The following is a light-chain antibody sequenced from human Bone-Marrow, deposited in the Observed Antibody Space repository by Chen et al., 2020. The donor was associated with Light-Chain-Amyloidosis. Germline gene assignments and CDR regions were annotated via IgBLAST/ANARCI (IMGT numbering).Light chain of an antibody. CDR2: EDD. CDR3: QSYQGSNQGV. J-gene: IGLJ3*02. CDR1: SGSIATNY. V-gene: IGLV6-57*01. Sequence: NFMLTQPPSVSASPGKTVIISCTRSSGSIATNYVQWYQPRPGSSPHTVIYEDDQRPSGVPERFSGSIDRFSNSGTLTISGLKAEDEADYYCQSYQGSNQGVFGGGTKLTVL.